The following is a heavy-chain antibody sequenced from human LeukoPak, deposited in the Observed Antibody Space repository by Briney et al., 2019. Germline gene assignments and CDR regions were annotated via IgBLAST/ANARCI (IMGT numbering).Heavy chain of an antibody. Sequence: PSETLSLTCTVSGGSISSYYWSWIRQPPGKGLEWIRYIYYSGSTNYNPSLKSRVTISVDTSKNQFSLKLSSVTAADTAVYYCAREGHSSGWSAFDYWGQGTLVTVSS. D-gene: IGHD6-19*01. CDR2: IYYSGST. CDR1: GGSISSYY. V-gene: IGHV4-59*12. CDR3: AREGHSSGWSAFDY. J-gene: IGHJ4*02.